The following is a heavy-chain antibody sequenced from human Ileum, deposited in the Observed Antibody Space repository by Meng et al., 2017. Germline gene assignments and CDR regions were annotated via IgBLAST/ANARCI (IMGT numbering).Heavy chain of an antibody. CDR1: GASVSANTY. D-gene: IGHD4/OR15-4a*01. J-gene: IGHJ4*02. CDR2: IDQSGNS. V-gene: IGHV4-4*02. Sequence: QGQLQGAGPGLGKPSEPLSLTCPVSGASVSANTYWSWVRQPPGKGLAWIGQIDQSGNSYYSPSLKSRVTMSIDKSKNQFSLRLTSVTAADTAVYYCARHGGYYQDFWGQGTLVTVSS. CDR3: ARHGGYYQDF.